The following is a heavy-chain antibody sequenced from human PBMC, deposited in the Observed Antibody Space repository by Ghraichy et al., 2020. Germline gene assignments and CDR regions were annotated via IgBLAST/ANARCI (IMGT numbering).Heavy chain of an antibody. CDR3: ARRIYDFRSGYYDAFDI. V-gene: IGHV4-4*07. D-gene: IGHD3-3*01. CDR1: GRSISSDY. CDR2: ISTSGGT. Sequence: SETLSLTFTVSGRSISSDYWSWIRQAAGKGLEWIGRISTSGGTNYNPSLKSRVAMSIDTSKNQFSLKVTSVTAADTAVYYCARRIYDFRSGYYDAFDIWGQGTMVTVSS. J-gene: IGHJ3*02.